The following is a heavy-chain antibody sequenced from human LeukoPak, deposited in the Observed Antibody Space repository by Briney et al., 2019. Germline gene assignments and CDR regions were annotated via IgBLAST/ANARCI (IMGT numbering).Heavy chain of an antibody. CDR2: IYYSGST. J-gene: IGHJ4*02. V-gene: IGHV4-61*01. CDR3: ASLTYYYDSSGYDFDY. D-gene: IGHD3-22*01. CDR1: GGSVSSGSYY. Sequence: SETLSLTCTVSGGSVSSGSYYWSWIRQPPGKGLEWIGYIYYSGSTNYNPSLKSRVTISVDTSKNQFSLKLSSVTAADTAVYYCASLTYYYDSSGYDFDYWGQGTPVTVSS.